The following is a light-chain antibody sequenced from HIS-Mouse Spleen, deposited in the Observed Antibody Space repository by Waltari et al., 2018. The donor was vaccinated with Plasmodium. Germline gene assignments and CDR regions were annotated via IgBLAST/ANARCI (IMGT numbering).Light chain of an antibody. J-gene: IGKJ3*01. CDR2: GAS. Sequence: EIVMTQSPATLSVSPGERATLSCRASQSVSSNLAWYQQKPGQAPRLLIYGASTRATGIPARFSGSGSGTEFTLTIRSLQSEDFAVYYCQQYNNWSFTFSPGTKVDIK. V-gene: IGKV3-15*01. CDR3: QQYNNWSFT. CDR1: QSVSSN.